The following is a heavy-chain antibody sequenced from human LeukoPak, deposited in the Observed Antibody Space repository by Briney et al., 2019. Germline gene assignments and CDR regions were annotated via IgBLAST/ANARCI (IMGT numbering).Heavy chain of an antibody. CDR2: TYYRSKWYN. J-gene: IGHJ4*02. CDR3: ARGTYYYGSGSLSYDY. D-gene: IGHD3-10*01. V-gene: IGHV6-1*01. CDR1: GDSVSSNSAA. Sequence: SQTLSLTFAISGDSVSSNSAAWNWLRQSPSRGLEWLGRTYYRSKWYNDYAVSVKSRITINPHTPKNQFSLQLNSVTPEDTAVYYCARGTYYYGSGSLSYDYWGQGTLVTVSS.